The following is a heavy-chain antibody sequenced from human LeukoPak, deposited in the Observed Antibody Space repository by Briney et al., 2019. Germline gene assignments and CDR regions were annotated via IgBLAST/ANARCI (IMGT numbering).Heavy chain of an antibody. CDR2: FDPEDGET. Sequence: ASVKVSCKVSGYTLTELSMHWVRQAPGKGLEWMGGFDPEDGETIYAQKFQGRVTITADKSTSTAYMELSSLRSEDTAVYYCARDSGGDSGYWGQGTLVTVSS. J-gene: IGHJ4*02. CDR1: GYTLTELS. CDR3: ARDSGGDSGY. V-gene: IGHV1-24*01. D-gene: IGHD2-15*01.